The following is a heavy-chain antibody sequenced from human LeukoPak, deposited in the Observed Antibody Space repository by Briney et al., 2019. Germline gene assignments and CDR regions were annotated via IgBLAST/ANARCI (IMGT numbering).Heavy chain of an antibody. Sequence: SETLSLTCTVSGGSISSSSYYWGWIRQPPGKGLEWIGSIYYSGSTYYNPSLKSRVTISVDTSKNQFSLKLSSVTAADTAVYYCARLVVDTAMVYCYYYGMDVWGQGTTVTVSS. CDR2: IYYSGST. D-gene: IGHD5-18*01. J-gene: IGHJ6*02. V-gene: IGHV4-39*01. CDR3: ARLVVDTAMVYCYYYGMDV. CDR1: GGSISSSSYY.